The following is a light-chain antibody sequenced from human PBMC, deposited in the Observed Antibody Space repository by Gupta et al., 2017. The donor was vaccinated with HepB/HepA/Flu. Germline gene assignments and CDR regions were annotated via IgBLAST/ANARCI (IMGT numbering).Light chain of an antibody. CDR2: STN. Sequence: VTISCSGSSSNIGSNTVNWYQQLPGMAPKLLIYSTNQRPSGVPARFSGSKSGTSASLAISLLQSEDDADYWGVAWADNRNGGVFGGGTKLTVL. CDR3: VAWADNRNGGV. V-gene: IGLV1-44*01. J-gene: IGLJ3*02. CDR1: SSNIGSNT.